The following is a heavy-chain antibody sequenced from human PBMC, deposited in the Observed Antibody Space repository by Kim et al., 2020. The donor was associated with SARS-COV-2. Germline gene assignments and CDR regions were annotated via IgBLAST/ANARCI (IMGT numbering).Heavy chain of an antibody. J-gene: IGHJ3*02. Sequence: GGSLRLPCAASGFTFSSYSMNWVRQAPGKGLEWVSYISSSSSTIYYADSVKGRFTISRDNAKNSLYLQMNSLRDEDTAVYYCATLWFGELFPLDAFDIWGQGTMVTVSS. D-gene: IGHD3-10*01. CDR3: ATLWFGELFPLDAFDI. CDR2: ISSSSSTI. CDR1: GFTFSSYS. V-gene: IGHV3-48*02.